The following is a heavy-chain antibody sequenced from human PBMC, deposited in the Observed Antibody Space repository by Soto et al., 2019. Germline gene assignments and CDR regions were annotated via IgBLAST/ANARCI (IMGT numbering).Heavy chain of an antibody. CDR1: GFTFSTYA. V-gene: IGHV3-23*01. J-gene: IGHJ3*01. D-gene: IGHD3-16*01. CDR3: TRPPTYSWGRDAFDV. Sequence: EVQLLQSGGGLVQPGGSLRLSCAASGFTFSTYAMTWVRQDPGKGLEWVSVVGDSGGDTYYSDSVKGRFTISRDNSKNTLYLQMNNLRAEDTPVYYCTRPPTYSWGRDAFDVRCQGTMVTFSS. CDR2: VGDSGGDT.